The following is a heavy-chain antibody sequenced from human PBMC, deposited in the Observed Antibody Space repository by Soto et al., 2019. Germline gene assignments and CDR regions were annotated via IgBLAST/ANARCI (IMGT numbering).Heavy chain of an antibody. CDR2: IDKSGGDT. J-gene: IGHJ4*02. D-gene: IGHD2-2*01. CDR1: GFTFTNYL. V-gene: IGHV3-23*05. CDR3: AKDTYSRSWNF. Sequence: EVQLLESGGDLVQPGGSLRLSCAASGFTFTNYLMTWVRQAPGKGLEWVSSIDKSGGDTYYADSVKGRFTISRDNSKNTLYLQMNGLTADDTALDYWAKDTYSRSWNFWGQGTLVTVSS.